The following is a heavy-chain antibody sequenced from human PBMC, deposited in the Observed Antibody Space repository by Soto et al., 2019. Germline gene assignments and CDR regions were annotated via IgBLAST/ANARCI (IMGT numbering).Heavy chain of an antibody. Sequence: QVQLVESGGGVVQPGRSLRLSCAASGFTFNTYGMHWVRQAPGKGLEWVAAIWYDGSNRYYADSVKGRFTISRDNSKNTLYLQMNSLRAEDTAVYYCARESGSYHSHYWGQGTLVTVSS. CDR2: IWYDGSNR. CDR1: GFTFNTYG. V-gene: IGHV3-33*01. J-gene: IGHJ4*02. D-gene: IGHD1-26*01. CDR3: ARESGSYHSHY.